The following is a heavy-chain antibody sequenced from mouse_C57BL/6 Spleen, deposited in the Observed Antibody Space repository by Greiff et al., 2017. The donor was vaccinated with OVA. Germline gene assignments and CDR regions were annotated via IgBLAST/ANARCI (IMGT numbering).Heavy chain of an antibody. CDR1: GYTFTSYW. Sequence: VQLQQPGAELVKPGASVKLSCKASGYTFTSYWMHWVKQRPGQGLEWIGMIHPNSGSTNYNEKFKSKATLTVDKSSSTAYMQLSSLTSEDSAVYYCARNGITTGGDYWGQGTTLTVSS. CDR2: IHPNSGST. J-gene: IGHJ2*01. CDR3: ARNGITTGGDY. D-gene: IGHD1-1*01. V-gene: IGHV1-64*01.